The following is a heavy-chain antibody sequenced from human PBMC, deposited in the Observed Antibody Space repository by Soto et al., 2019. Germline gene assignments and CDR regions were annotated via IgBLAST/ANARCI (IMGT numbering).Heavy chain of an antibody. CDR3: ARAQFKEGRVYYYYGMDV. CDR2: ISYDGSNK. J-gene: IGHJ6*02. D-gene: IGHD2-15*01. Sequence: QVQLVESGGGVVQPGRSLRLSCAASGFTFSSYAMHWVRQAPGKGLEWVAVISYDGSNKYYADSVKGRFTISRDNSKNTLYLQMNSLRAEDTAVYYCARAQFKEGRVYYYYGMDVWGQGTTVTVSS. V-gene: IGHV3-30-3*01. CDR1: GFTFSSYA.